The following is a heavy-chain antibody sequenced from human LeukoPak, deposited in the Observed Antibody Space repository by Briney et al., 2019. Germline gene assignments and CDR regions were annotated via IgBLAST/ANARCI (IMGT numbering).Heavy chain of an antibody. D-gene: IGHD5-18*01. CDR1: GFTFSSYA. CDR2: ISGSGGST. J-gene: IGHJ4*02. Sequence: GGSLRLSCAASGFTFSSYAMSWVRQAPGKGLEWVSAISGSGGSTYYADSVKGRFTISRDNSKNTLYLQMNSLRAEDTAVYYCAKDHLDTAMVLSYFDYWGQGTLVTVSS. CDR3: AKDHLDTAMVLSYFDY. V-gene: IGHV3-23*01.